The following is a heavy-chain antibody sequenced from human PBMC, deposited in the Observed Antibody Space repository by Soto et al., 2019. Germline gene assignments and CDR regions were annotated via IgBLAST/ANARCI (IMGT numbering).Heavy chain of an antibody. CDR2: ISKSDYT. J-gene: IGHJ4*02. D-gene: IGHD2-2*01. V-gene: IGHV3-21*01. CDR1: GFTLKNYG. Sequence: GGSLRLSCTVSGFTLKNYGINLVHPAPGKGLEWVSSISKSDYTYYSDSVKGRFAIARDNAKSSVSLQMNTLRVEDTAVYYCAREDSIIIPAVSDFWGQGTLVTVAS. CDR3: AREDSIIIPAVSDF.